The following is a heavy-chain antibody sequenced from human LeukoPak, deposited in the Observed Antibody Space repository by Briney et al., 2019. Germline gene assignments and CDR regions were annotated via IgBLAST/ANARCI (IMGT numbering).Heavy chain of an antibody. Sequence: GGSPRLSCAASGFTVSSNYMSWVRQAPGKGLEWVSVIYSGGSTYYADSVKGRFTISRDNSKNTLYLQMNSLRAEDTAVYYRARDGTAAAGFDYWGQGTLVTVSS. J-gene: IGHJ4*02. V-gene: IGHV3-53*01. CDR1: GFTVSSNY. CDR2: IYSGGST. D-gene: IGHD6-13*01. CDR3: ARDGTAAAGFDY.